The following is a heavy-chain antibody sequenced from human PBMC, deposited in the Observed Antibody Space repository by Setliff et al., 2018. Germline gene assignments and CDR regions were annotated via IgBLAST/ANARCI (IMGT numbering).Heavy chain of an antibody. Sequence: SETLSLTCTVSGGSISSYYWSWIRQPPGKGLEWIGYIYYSGSTNYNPSLKSRVTISVDTSKNQFSLKLSSVTAADTAVYYCARYEYSSGWYFGDAFDIWGQGTMVTVSS. V-gene: IGHV4-59*08. CDR1: GGSISSYY. J-gene: IGHJ3*02. CDR2: IYYSGST. CDR3: ARYEYSSGWYFGDAFDI. D-gene: IGHD6-19*01.